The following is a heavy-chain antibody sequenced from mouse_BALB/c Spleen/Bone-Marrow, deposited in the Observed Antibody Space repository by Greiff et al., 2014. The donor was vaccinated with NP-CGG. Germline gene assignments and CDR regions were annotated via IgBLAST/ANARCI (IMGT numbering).Heavy chain of an antibody. V-gene: IGHV3-1*02. Sequence: VQLQQSGPDLGEPSQSLSLTCTVTCYSITSGYNWHWVRQFSGKKLEWMGYIHYSGSTNYNPSLKSRISITRDTSKNQFFLQLNSATTEDTATYYCARGGYYGSSYFDVWGAGTTVTVSS. CDR1: CYSITSGYN. CDR3: ARGGYYGSSYFDV. D-gene: IGHD1-1*01. CDR2: IHYSGST. J-gene: IGHJ1*01.